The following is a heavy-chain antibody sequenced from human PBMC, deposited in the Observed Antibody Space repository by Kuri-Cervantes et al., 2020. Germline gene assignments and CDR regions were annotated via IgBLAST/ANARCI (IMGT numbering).Heavy chain of an antibody. D-gene: IGHD4-17*01. CDR2: ISSYNGNT. Sequence: ASVKVSCKASGYTFTSYGISWVRQAPGQGVEWMGWISSYNGNTNYAQKLQGRVTITTDTSTSTAYMELRSLRSDDTAVYYCARVYGDYELGIWGQGTMVTVSS. CDR3: ARVYGDYELGI. CDR1: GYTFTSYG. J-gene: IGHJ3*02. V-gene: IGHV1-18*01.